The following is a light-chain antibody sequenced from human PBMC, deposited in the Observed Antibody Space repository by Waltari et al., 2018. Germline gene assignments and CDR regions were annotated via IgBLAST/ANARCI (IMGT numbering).Light chain of an antibody. CDR2: WAS. V-gene: IGKV4-1*01. CDR1: QSVLYSSNNKNY. Sequence: DIVMNQSPDSLAVSLGERATINCKSSQSVLYSSNNKNYLAWYQQKPGPPPKLLIYWASTRESGVPDRFSGSGSGTDFTLTISSLQAEDVAVYYCQQYYSTPYTFGQGTKLEIK. CDR3: QQYYSTPYT. J-gene: IGKJ2*01.